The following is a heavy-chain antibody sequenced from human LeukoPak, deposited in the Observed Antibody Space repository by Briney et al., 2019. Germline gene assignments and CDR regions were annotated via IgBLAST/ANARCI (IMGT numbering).Heavy chain of an antibody. CDR2: INHSGGT. Sequence: KSSETLSLTCAVYGGSFSGYYWSWIRQPPGKGLEWIGEINHSGGTNYNPSLKSRVTISVDTSKNQFSLKLSSVTAADTAVYYCARGLGRPIFGVVYELFHTNEFDYWGQGTLVTVSS. J-gene: IGHJ4*02. D-gene: IGHD3-3*01. CDR3: ARGLGRPIFGVVYELFHTNEFDY. CDR1: GGSFSGYY. V-gene: IGHV4-34*01.